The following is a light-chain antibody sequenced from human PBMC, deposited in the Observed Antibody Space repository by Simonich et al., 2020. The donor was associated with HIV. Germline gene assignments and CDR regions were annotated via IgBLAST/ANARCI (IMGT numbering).Light chain of an antibody. CDR1: ALPKQF. CDR3: QAWDSSTAGVV. J-gene: IGLJ2*01. Sequence: SYELTQPPSVSVSPGQTARITCSGDALPKQFAYWYQQKPGQAPGLVIYKDSERPSGIPERFSGSSSGTTVTLTISGVQAEDEADYYCQAWDSSTAGVVFGGGTKLTVL. CDR2: KDS. V-gene: IGLV3-25*03.